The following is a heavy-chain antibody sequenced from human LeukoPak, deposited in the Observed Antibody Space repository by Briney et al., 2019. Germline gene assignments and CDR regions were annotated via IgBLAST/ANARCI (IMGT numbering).Heavy chain of an antibody. J-gene: IGHJ6*03. CDR2: IYTSGST. D-gene: IGHD5-18*01. CDR3: ARTTEGGYTYGYFYYYYMDV. Sequence: SETLSLTCTVSGNSISSGDNYWSWIRQPAGKGLEWIGRIYTSGSTNYNPSLKSRVTISGDTSKNQFSLKLTSVTAADTAVYYCARTTEGGYTYGYFYYYYMDVWGKGTTVTISS. CDR1: GNSISSGDNY. V-gene: IGHV4-61*02.